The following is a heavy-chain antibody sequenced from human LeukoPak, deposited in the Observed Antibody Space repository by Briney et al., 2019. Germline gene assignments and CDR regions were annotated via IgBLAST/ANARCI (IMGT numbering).Heavy chain of an antibody. CDR1: GFTFSSYA. Sequence: GGSLRLSCAASGFTFSSYAMPWVRQAPGKGLEYVSAISSNGGSTYYANSVKGRFTISRDNSKNTLYLQMGGLRAEDMAVYYCARTAAAGTINWFDPWGQGTLVTVSS. D-gene: IGHD6-13*01. J-gene: IGHJ5*02. CDR3: ARTAAAGTINWFDP. V-gene: IGHV3-64*01. CDR2: ISSNGGST.